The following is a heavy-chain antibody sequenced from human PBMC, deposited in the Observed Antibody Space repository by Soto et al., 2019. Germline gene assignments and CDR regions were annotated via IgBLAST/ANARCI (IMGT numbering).Heavy chain of an antibody. CDR2: IYYIGTT. CDR1: GDSISSSSYF. V-gene: IGHV4-39*01. CDR3: ARSGSWSFNT. J-gene: IGHJ5*01. Sequence: QLLLQESGPGLVKPSETLSLTCTVTGDSISSSSYFWGWIRQAPGKGLEWIASIYYIGTTYYSPSLQSRVTISVDTSTDQCSLEVTSVTAADTAIYYCARSGSWSFNTWGRGTLVTVSS. D-gene: IGHD6-13*01.